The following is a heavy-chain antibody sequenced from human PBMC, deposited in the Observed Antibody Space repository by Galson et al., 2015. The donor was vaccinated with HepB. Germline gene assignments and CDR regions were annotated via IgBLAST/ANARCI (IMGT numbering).Heavy chain of an antibody. CDR3: ARVGLRYSRAPNYFDY. CDR1: GGTFSSYA. Sequence: SVKVSCKASGGTFSSYAISWVRQAPGQGLEWMGGIIPIFGTANYAQKFQGRVTITADESTSTAYMELSSLRSEDTAVYYCARVGLRYSRAPNYFDYWGQGTLVTVSS. CDR2: IIPIFGTA. V-gene: IGHV1-69*13. D-gene: IGHD2-15*01. J-gene: IGHJ4*02.